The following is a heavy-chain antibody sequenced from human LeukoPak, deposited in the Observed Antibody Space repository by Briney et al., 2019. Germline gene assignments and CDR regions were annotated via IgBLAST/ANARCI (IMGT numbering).Heavy chain of an antibody. CDR2: INPNSGGT. Sequence: ASVKVSCKASGYTFTGYYMHWVRQAPGQGLEWMGWINPNSGGTNYAQKFQGRVTMTRDTSISTAYMELSRLRSDDTAVYYCARARFLEWLLSVEFDYWAREPWSPSPQ. CDR1: GYTFTGYY. CDR3: ARARFLEWLLSVEFDY. J-gene: IGHJ4*02. V-gene: IGHV1-2*02. D-gene: IGHD3-3*01.